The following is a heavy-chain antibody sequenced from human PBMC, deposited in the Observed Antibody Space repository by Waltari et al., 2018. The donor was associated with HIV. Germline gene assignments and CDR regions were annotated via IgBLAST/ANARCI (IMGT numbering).Heavy chain of an antibody. Sequence: EVQLVESGGDLVQPGGSLSLSCEASGFKFRRYWMHWIRQIPGKGLVWGSHISTDGSDTSYLESVKGRFTISRDNAKNTLYLQMNSLRVEDTAIYYCTRDLSTYGHEFDYWGQGTLVTVAS. V-gene: IGHV3-74*01. J-gene: IGHJ4*02. D-gene: IGHD3-16*01. CDR1: GFKFRRYW. CDR3: TRDLSTYGHEFDY. CDR2: ISTDGSDT.